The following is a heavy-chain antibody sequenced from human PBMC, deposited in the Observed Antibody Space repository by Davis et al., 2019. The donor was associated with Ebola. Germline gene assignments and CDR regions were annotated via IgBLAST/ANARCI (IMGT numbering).Heavy chain of an antibody. CDR2: INTNTGNP. J-gene: IGHJ6*04. CDR1: GYTFTGYT. V-gene: IGHV7-4-1*02. CDR3: SRDRPSYVMEV. Sequence: ASVKVSCKASGYTFTGYTLHWVRQAPGQGLEWMGWINTNTGNPTYAQGFTGRFVFSLDTSVSTAYLQISSLKAQDTAVYYCSRDRPSYVMEVWGKGTPVTVSS.